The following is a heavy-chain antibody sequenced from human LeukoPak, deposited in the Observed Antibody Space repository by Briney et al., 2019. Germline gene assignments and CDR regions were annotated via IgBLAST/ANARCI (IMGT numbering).Heavy chain of an antibody. CDR2: IYYSGST. CDR3: ASARYSYYYMDV. CDR1: GGPISSYY. V-gene: IGHV4-59*01. J-gene: IGHJ6*03. Sequence: SETLSLTCTVSGGPISSYYWSWIRQPPGKGLQWIGHIYYSGSTDYNPSRKRRVTISVDTSKNQFSLKLSSLTAADTAVYYCASARYSYYYMDVWGKGPTVTISS.